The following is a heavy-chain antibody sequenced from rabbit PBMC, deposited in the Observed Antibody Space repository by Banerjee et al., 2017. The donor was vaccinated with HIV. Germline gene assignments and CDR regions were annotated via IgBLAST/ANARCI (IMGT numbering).Heavy chain of an antibody. J-gene: IGHJ4*01. V-gene: IGHV1S45*01. D-gene: IGHD2-1*01. CDR2: ISTGSSGRI. CDR1: GFSFSSSYW. Sequence: QEQLEESGGDLVKPEGSLTLTCTASGFSFSSSYWIWWVRQAPGKGLEWIAYISTGSSGRIAYANWAKGRFTISKTSSTTVTLQMTSLTAADTATYFCARDRTGDGGGNFNLWGQGTLVTVS. CDR3: ARDRTGDGGGNFNL.